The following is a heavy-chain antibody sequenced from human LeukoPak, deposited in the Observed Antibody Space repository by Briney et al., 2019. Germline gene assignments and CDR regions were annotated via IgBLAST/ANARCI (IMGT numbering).Heavy chain of an antibody. J-gene: IGHJ4*02. V-gene: IGHV4-59*11. D-gene: IGHD5-18*01. CDR1: GGSMTTHH. CDR3: TAIKRGNIFGYFDF. CDR2: VFDSGRT. Sequence: SETLSLTCTVSGGSMTTHHWNWIRQTPGKGLEWIGYVFDSGRTKENPSLKNRVTLSADTSKNQLSLRLSSVTAADTAVYYCTAIKRGNIFGYFDFWGQGILVTVSS.